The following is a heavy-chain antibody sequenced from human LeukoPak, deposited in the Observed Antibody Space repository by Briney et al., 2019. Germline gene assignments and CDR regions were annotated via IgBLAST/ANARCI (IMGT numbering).Heavy chain of an antibody. D-gene: IGHD4-17*01. V-gene: IGHV4-59*01. CDR1: GGSISSYY. Sequence: PSETLSLTCTVSGGSISSYYWSWIRQPPGKGLEWIGYIYYSGSTNYNPSLKSRVTISVDTSKNQFSLKLSSVTAADTAVYYCASVYGDYGSWGQGTLVTVSS. CDR2: IYYSGST. J-gene: IGHJ5*02. CDR3: ASVYGDYGS.